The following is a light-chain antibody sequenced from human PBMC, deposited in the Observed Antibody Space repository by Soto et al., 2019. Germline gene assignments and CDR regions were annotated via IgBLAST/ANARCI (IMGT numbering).Light chain of an antibody. V-gene: IGKV3-11*01. CDR1: QSVGTY. Sequence: EIVLTQSPATLSLSPGERATLSCRASQSVGTYLAWYQQKPGQAPRLLIYDASNRATGVPPRFSGSGSGTDFTLTISSLEPEDFAVSYCQQRYNWPRVTFGQGTRLEIK. CDR3: QQRYNWPRVT. CDR2: DAS. J-gene: IGKJ5*01.